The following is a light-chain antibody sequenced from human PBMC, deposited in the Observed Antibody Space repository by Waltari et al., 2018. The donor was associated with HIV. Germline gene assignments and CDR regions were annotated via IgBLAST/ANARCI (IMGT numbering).Light chain of an antibody. J-gene: IGLJ2*01. Sequence: HSALTQPASVSGSPGQPITISCSGPTSHMSSLNFFHSYQPFPGRPPKLIIFEVSSRPSGISERFSGSKSGDTASLTISALRTEDEADYYCSAYTSISTLAVFGGGTKLTVL. CDR3: SAYTSISTLAV. V-gene: IGLV2-14*01. CDR2: EVS. CDR1: TSHMSSLNF.